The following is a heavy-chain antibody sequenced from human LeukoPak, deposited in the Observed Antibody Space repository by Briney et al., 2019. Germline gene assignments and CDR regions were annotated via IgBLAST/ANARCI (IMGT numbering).Heavy chain of an antibody. D-gene: IGHD3-3*01. Sequence: SETLSLTCAVYGGSFSGYYWSWIRQPPGKGLEWIGYIYYSGSTNYNPSLKSRVTISVDTSKNQFSLKLSSVTAADTAVSYCARGSDFWSRQFDYWGQGTLVTVSS. CDR2: IYYSGST. CDR3: ARGSDFWSRQFDY. V-gene: IGHV4-59*12. CDR1: GGSFSGYY. J-gene: IGHJ4*02.